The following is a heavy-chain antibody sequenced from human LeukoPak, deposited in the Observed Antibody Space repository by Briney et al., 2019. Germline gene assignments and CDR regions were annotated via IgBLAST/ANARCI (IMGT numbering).Heavy chain of an antibody. Sequence: PGGSLRLSCAASGFIFRNYWMSWVRQAPGKGLEWVAIINQDGREKHYVDSVKGRFTISRDNAKDSPYLQMNSLRAEDTALYYCAVATRSFLPDYCWGQGTLVTVSS. CDR1: GFIFRNYW. CDR2: INQDGREK. V-gene: IGHV3-7*01. D-gene: IGHD5-12*01. CDR3: AVATRSFLPDYC. J-gene: IGHJ4*02.